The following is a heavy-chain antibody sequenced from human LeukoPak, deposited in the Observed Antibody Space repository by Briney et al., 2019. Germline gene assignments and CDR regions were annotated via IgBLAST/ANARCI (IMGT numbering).Heavy chain of an antibody. CDR2: IRYDGNIK. V-gene: IGHV3-30*02. CDR3: AKPTSLKDANYGLTVTNY. D-gene: IGHD3-10*01. Sequence: PGGSLRLSCAASGFNFSAYGMHWVRQAPGKGLEWATFIRYDGNIKYYADSVKGRFTISRDNSKNTLDLQMNSLRVEDTAVYYCAKPTSLKDANYGLTVTNYWGQGILVTVSS. J-gene: IGHJ4*02. CDR1: GFNFSAYG.